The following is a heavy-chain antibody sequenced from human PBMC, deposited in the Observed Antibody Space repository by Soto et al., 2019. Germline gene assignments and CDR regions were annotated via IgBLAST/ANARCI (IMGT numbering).Heavy chain of an antibody. CDR2: ISGSGGST. CDR3: AKGGDILTGYIIPIYYFDY. Sequence: EVQLLESGGGLVQPGGSLRLSCAASGFTFSSYAMSWVRQAPGKGLEWVSAISGSGGSTYYADSVKGRFTISRDNSKNTLYLQMNSLRAEDTAVYYCAKGGDILTGYIIPIYYFDYWGQGTLVTVSS. J-gene: IGHJ4*02. V-gene: IGHV3-23*01. D-gene: IGHD3-9*01. CDR1: GFTFSSYA.